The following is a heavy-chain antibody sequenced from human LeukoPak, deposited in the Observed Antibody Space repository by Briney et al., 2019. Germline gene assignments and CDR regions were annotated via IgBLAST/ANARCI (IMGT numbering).Heavy chain of an antibody. CDR3: ARGRTGAYYDSSGSALRAWYYFDY. D-gene: IGHD3-22*01. V-gene: IGHV4-34*01. Sequence: KAPETLSLTCAVYGGSFSGYYWSWIRQPPGKGLEWIGEINHSGSTNYNPSLKSRVTISVDTSKNQFSLKLSSVTAADTAVYYCARGRTGAYYDSSGSALRAWYYFDYWGQGTLVTVSS. CDR1: GGSFSGYY. CDR2: INHSGST. J-gene: IGHJ4*02.